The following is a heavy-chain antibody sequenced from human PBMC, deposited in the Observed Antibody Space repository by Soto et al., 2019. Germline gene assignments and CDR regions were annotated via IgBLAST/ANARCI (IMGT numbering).Heavy chain of an antibody. J-gene: IGHJ4*02. D-gene: IGHD3-22*01. CDR3: AREDYYDSSGYYGY. CDR1: GFSFSSHS. Sequence: GGSLRLSCAASGFSFSSHSMSWVRQAPGKGLEWVSVIYSGGSTYYADSVKGRFTISRDNSKNTLYLQMNSLRAEDTAVYYCAREDYYDSSGYYGYWGQGTLVTVSS. V-gene: IGHV3-53*01. CDR2: IYSGGST.